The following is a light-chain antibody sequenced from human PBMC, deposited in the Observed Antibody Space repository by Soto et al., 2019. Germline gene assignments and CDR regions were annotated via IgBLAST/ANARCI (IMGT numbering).Light chain of an antibody. CDR1: QSVSNY. CDR2: GAS. CDR3: HQYGGSPQT. V-gene: IGKV3-20*01. J-gene: IGKJ1*01. Sequence: EIVLTQSPGTLSLSPGERATLSCRASQSVSNYLAWYQREPGQAPRLLIYGASSRATGIPDRFSGSGSGTDFTLTISRLEPEDFAVYYCHQYGGSPQTFGQGTKVDI.